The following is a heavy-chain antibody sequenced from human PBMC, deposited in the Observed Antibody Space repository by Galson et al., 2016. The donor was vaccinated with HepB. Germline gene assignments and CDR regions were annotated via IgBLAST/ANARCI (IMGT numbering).Heavy chain of an antibody. CDR2: ISGDGSNT. J-gene: IGHJ4*02. D-gene: IGHD1-1*01. Sequence: SLRLSCAASGFTFTSYAMSWVRQPPGKGLEWVSSISGDGSNTFYADSVKGRFTISRDNSKSTVYLHMDSLRAEDTAIYYCASALYNPFFDHWGQGTLVTVSS. CDR3: ASALYNPFFDH. CDR1: GFTFTSYA. V-gene: IGHV3-23*01.